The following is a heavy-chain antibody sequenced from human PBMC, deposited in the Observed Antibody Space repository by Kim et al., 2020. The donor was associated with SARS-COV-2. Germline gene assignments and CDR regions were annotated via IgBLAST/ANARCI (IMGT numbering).Heavy chain of an antibody. Sequence: GSLRLSCAASGFTFSSYGMHWVRQAPGKGLEWVAVISYDGSNKYYADSVKGRFTISRDNSKNTLYLQMNSLRAEDTAVYYCARVRAAAGTGLDYWGQGTLVTVSS. J-gene: IGHJ4*02. D-gene: IGHD6-13*01. CDR2: ISYDGSNK. CDR3: ARVRAAAGTGLDY. V-gene: IGHV3-33*05. CDR1: GFTFSSYG.